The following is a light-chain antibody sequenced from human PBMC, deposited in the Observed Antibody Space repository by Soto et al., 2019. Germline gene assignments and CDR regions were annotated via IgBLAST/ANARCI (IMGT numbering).Light chain of an antibody. CDR2: WAS. Sequence: DIVMTQSPDSLAVSLGERATINCKSSQSLLFTSNNKNYLAWYQQKPGQPPKLLIYWASAREPGVPDRFSGSGSGTDFTLTISSLQAEDVAVYYCQQYYDTRYTYGQGTKLEIK. CDR1: QSLLFTSNNKNY. CDR3: QQYYDTRYT. V-gene: IGKV4-1*01. J-gene: IGKJ2*01.